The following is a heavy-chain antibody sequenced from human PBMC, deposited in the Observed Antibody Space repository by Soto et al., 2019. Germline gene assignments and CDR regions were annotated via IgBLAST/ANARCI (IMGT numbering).Heavy chain of an antibody. V-gene: IGHV4-34*01. CDR2: INHSGST. J-gene: IGHJ6*02. D-gene: IGHD4-4*01. Sequence: SETLSLTCAVYGGSFSGYYWSWIRQPPGKGREWIGEINHSGSTNYNPSLKSRVTISVDTSKNQFSLKLSSVTAADTAVYYCARGGMTTGSWGYDYYGMDVWGQGTTVTVSS. CDR1: GGSFSGYY. CDR3: ARGGMTTGSWGYDYYGMDV.